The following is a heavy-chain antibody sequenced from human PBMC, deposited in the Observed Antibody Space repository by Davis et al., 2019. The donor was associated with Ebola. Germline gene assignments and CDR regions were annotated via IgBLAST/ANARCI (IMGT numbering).Heavy chain of an antibody. Sequence: GESLKISCAASGFTFSFYAMNWVRQAPGKGLEWVSVIYSGGSTYYADSVKGRFTISRDNSKNTLYLQMNSLRAEDTAVYYCAAWGSSYYYYGMDVWGKGTTVTVSS. V-gene: IGHV3-53*01. CDR2: IYSGGST. CDR1: GFTFSFYA. D-gene: IGHD3-16*01. CDR3: AAWGSSYYYYGMDV. J-gene: IGHJ6*04.